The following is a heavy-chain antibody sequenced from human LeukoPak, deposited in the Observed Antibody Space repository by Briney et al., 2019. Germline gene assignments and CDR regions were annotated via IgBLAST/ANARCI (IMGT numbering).Heavy chain of an antibody. D-gene: IGHD4-17*01. CDR2: IIPNSGGT. CDR3: TGGSVTRGLDY. Sequence: GASVKVSCKASGYTFVDYYIHWVRQAPGQGLEWMGWIIPNSGGTNYAQKFQGRVTMTRDTSISTTYMDLSSLRSDDTAVYYCTGGSVTRGLDYWGQGTLVTVSS. J-gene: IGHJ4*02. CDR1: GYTFVDYY. V-gene: IGHV1-2*02.